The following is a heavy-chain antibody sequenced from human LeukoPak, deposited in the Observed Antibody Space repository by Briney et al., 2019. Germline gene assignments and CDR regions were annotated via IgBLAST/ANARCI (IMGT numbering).Heavy chain of an antibody. V-gene: IGHV4-59*08. CDR3: ARAVSGRFDY. CDR1: GGSMSPYH. J-gene: IGHJ4*02. CDR2: IYYSGST. Sequence: NPSETLSLTCTVSGGSMSPYHWGWIRQPPGKGLEWTGNIYYSGSTNYNPSFNSRVTISVDTSKNQFSLRLSSVTAADTAIYYCARAVSGRFDYWGQGTLVTVSS. D-gene: IGHD6-19*01.